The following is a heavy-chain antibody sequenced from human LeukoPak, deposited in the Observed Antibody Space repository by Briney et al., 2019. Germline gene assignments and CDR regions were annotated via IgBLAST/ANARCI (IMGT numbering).Heavy chain of an antibody. CDR1: GGSFSSYV. Sequence: ASVKVSCKASGGSFSSYVITWVRQAPGQGLEWMGRIIPVFGVSNFAQKFQGRVTITADQSTNTAHMELSRLESGDTAVYYCTTAFDSSSSFDYWGQGTLVTVSS. D-gene: IGHD6-13*01. CDR3: TTAFDSSSSFDY. J-gene: IGHJ4*02. CDR2: IIPVFGVS. V-gene: IGHV1-69*04.